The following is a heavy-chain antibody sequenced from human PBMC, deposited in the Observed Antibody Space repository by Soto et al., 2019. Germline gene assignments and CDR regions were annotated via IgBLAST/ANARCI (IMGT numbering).Heavy chain of an antibody. D-gene: IGHD2-2*01. CDR3: TTGPNRSHQHYGMAV. V-gene: IGHV3-15*07. Sequence: GGSLRLSCAASAFTFSNAWMNWVRQAPGKGLEWVGRFKSKTDGGTTDYAAPVKGRFTFSRDDSKNTLYLQMNSLKTEDTVVYHCTTGPNRSHQHYGMAVWGQGTTVTGSS. CDR2: FKSKTDGGTT. J-gene: IGHJ6*02. CDR1: AFTFSNAW.